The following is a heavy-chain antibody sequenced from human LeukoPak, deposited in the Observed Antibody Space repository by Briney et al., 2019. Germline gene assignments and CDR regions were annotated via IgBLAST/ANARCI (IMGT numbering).Heavy chain of an antibody. D-gene: IGHD2-2*01. CDR1: GGSISSYY. CDR3: ARLYCSSTSCYAGIGWFDP. CDR2: IYYSGST. Sequence: SETLSLTCTVSGGSISSYYWSWIRQPPGKGLEWIEYIYYSGSTNYNPSLKSRVTISVDTSKNQFSLKLSSVTAADTAVYYCARLYCSSTSCYAGIGWFDPWGQGTLVTVSS. J-gene: IGHJ5*02. V-gene: IGHV4-59*01.